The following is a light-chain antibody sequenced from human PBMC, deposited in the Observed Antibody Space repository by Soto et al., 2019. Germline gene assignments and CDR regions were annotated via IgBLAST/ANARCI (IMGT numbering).Light chain of an antibody. CDR3: QQYYSCPCT. Sequence: ISMTQSPSLLSASPGDRATINCRMSPGISSYLAWYQQKPGKAPELLIYAASTLQSGVPSRFSGSRSGTDFTLTISSLRCEDFATYYCQQYYSCPCTFGQGTKVEIK. J-gene: IGKJ1*01. V-gene: IGKV1D-8*01. CDR1: PGISSY. CDR2: AAS.